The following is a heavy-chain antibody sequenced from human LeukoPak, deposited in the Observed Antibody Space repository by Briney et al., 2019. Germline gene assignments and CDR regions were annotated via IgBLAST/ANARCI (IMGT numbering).Heavy chain of an antibody. D-gene: IGHD2-2*01. CDR3: ARDSGYAMQSP. Sequence: GGSLRLSCAASGFXFSRSWMHWVRQAPGKGQVWVSHINSDGSNTNYADTVKGRYTISRDNAKNTLYLQMNSLRDGGTAVYYCARDSGYAMQSPWGQGTLVTVSS. V-gene: IGHV3-74*01. CDR1: GFXFSRSW. CDR2: INSDGSNT. J-gene: IGHJ5*02.